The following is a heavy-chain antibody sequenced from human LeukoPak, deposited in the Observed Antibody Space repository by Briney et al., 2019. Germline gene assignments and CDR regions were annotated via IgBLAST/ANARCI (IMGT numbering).Heavy chain of an antibody. V-gene: IGHV3-21*01. CDR2: ISSSSSYI. Sequence: GGSVRLSCSASGFVFTIYTMYWVRQAPGKGLEWVSSISSSSSYIYYADSVKGRFTISRDNAKNSLYLQMNSLRAEDTAVYYCARGPPFDYWGQGTLVTVSS. J-gene: IGHJ4*02. CDR3: ARGPPFDY. CDR1: GFVFTIYT.